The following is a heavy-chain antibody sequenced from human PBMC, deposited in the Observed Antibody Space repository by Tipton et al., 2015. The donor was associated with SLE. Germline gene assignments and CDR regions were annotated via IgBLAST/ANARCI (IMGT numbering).Heavy chain of an antibody. J-gene: IGHJ4*02. CDR2: INHSGST. Sequence: SLTCAVYGGSFSGYYWSWIRQPPGKGLEWIGEINHSGSTNYNPSLKSRVTISVDTPKNQFSLKLSSVTAADTAVYYCARSGGVAAAGPFDYWGQGTLVTVSS. D-gene: IGHD6-13*01. CDR3: ARSGGVAAAGPFDY. V-gene: IGHV4-34*01. CDR1: GGSFSGYY.